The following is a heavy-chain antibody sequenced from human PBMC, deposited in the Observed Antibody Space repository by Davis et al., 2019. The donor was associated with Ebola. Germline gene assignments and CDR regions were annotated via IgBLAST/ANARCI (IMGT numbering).Heavy chain of an antibody. J-gene: IGHJ5*02. V-gene: IGHV1-3*01. Sequence: ASVKVSCKASGYTFTSYYMHWVRQAPGQRLEWMGWINAGNGNTKYSQKFQGRVTITRDTSASTAYMELSSLRSEDTAVYYCARDGGSYFPWFDPWGQGTLVTVSS. D-gene: IGHD1-26*01. CDR2: INAGNGNT. CDR1: GYTFTSYY. CDR3: ARDGGSYFPWFDP.